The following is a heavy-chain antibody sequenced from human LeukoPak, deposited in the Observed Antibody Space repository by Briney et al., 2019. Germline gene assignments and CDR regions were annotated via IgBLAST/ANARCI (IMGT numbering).Heavy chain of an antibody. Sequence: ASVKVSCKASRYTFTGYYMHWVRQAPGQGLEWMGRINPNSGGTNYAQKFQGRVTMTRDTSISTAYMELSRLRSDDTAVYYCARDLGKGGYYPDAFDIWGQGTMVTVSS. CDR1: RYTFTGYY. CDR2: INPNSGGT. V-gene: IGHV1-2*06. D-gene: IGHD3-10*01. CDR3: ARDLGKGGYYPDAFDI. J-gene: IGHJ3*02.